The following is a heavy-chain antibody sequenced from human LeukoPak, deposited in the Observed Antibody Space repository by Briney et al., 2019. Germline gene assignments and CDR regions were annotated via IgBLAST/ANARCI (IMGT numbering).Heavy chain of an antibody. Sequence: GGSLRLSCAASGFTFSNHAMSWVRQTPGKGLQWVSVISGSGRTTEYADSVKGRFTISRDNSKNTLSLQMNSLRVEDTATYYCAKNVVVKRYIDYWGQGTLVTVSS. CDR2: ISGSGRTT. V-gene: IGHV3-23*01. J-gene: IGHJ4*02. CDR1: GFTFSNHA. D-gene: IGHD2-15*01. CDR3: AKNVVVKRYIDY.